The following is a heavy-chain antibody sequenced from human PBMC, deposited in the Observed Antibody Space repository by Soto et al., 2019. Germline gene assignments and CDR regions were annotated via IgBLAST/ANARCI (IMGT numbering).Heavy chain of an antibody. V-gene: IGHV1-18*01. Sequence: ASVKVSCKASGYTFTSYGISWVRQAPGQGLEWMGWISAYNGNTNYAQKLQGRVTMTRNTSISTAYMELSSLRSEDTAVYYCAREYYGNSAWYDPWGQGTLVTVSS. CDR3: AREYYGNSAWYDP. D-gene: IGHD3-10*01. CDR1: GYTFTSYG. CDR2: ISAYNGNT. J-gene: IGHJ5*02.